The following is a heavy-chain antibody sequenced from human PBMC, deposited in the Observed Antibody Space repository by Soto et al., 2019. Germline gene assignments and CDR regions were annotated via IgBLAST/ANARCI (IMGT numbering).Heavy chain of an antibody. D-gene: IGHD3-9*01. CDR3: ARGGGYYDILTGYIPSDY. CDR2: MNPNSGNT. Sequence: EASVKVSCKASGYTFTSYDINWVRQATGQGLEWMGWMNPNSGNTGYAQKFQGRVTMTRNTSISTAYMELSSLRSGDTAVYYCARGGGYYDILTGYIPSDYWGQGTLVTVSS. CDR1: GYTFTSYD. J-gene: IGHJ4*02. V-gene: IGHV1-8*01.